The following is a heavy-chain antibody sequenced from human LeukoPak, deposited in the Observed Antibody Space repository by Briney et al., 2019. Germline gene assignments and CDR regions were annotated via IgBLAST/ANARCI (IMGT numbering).Heavy chain of an antibody. V-gene: IGHV4-38-2*02. CDR3: ARVYNWNSSGLGAPRD. Sequence: SETPSLTCTVSGYSISSGYYWGWIRQPPGKGLEWIGSIYHSGSTYYNPSLKSRVTISVDTSKNQFSLKLSSVTAADTAVYYCARVYNWNSSGLGAPRDWGRGTQVTVSS. D-gene: IGHD1-7*01. J-gene: IGHJ4*02. CDR2: IYHSGST. CDR1: GYSISSGYY.